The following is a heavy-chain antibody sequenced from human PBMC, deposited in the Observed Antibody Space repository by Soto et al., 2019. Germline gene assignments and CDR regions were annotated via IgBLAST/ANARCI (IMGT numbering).Heavy chain of an antibody. Sequence: ELQLVESGGGLVKPGGSLRLSCAASGFDFSNGWMSWVRQAPGKGLEWVGRIKSKTDGGTTDYAAPEKGRFANSRDDSTYSLYLQMNCQETKDMAVEYCTSDKWKWGPGTLVTVSS. CDR2: IKSKTDGGTT. J-gene: IGHJ2*01. D-gene: IGHD1-20*01. CDR3: TSDKWK. V-gene: IGHV3-15*05. CDR1: GFDFSNGW.